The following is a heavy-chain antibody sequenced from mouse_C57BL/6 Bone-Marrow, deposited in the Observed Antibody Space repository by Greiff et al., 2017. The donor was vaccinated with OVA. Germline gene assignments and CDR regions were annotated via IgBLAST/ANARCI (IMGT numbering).Heavy chain of an antibody. D-gene: IGHD1-1*01. CDR3: TPATVVAYYYDMDY. CDR2: IYPGNSDT. V-gene: IGHV1-5*01. J-gene: IGHJ4*01. Sequence: VQLQQSGTVLARPGASVKMSCKTSGYTFTSYWMHWVKQRPGQGLEWIGAIYPGNSDTSYNQKFKGKAKLTADTSASTAYMELSSLTTEDSEVYYGTPATVVAYYYDMDYWGQGTSVTVSS. CDR1: GYTFTSYW.